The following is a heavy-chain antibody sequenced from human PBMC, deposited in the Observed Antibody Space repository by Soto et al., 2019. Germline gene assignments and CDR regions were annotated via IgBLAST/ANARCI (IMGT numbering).Heavy chain of an antibody. Sequence: PAKVSCKASEYTFTSYTMPWVRQAPGQTLEWMGWINAVNGNTKYSQKFQVRGTITRDTSASTAYMELSSLRSEDTAVYYCARSYYDLLTGYSQAAFDIWGQGTMVTVSS. J-gene: IGHJ3*02. V-gene: IGHV1-3*01. CDR3: ARSYYDLLTGYSQAAFDI. CDR2: INAVNGNT. D-gene: IGHD3-9*01. CDR1: EYTFTSYT.